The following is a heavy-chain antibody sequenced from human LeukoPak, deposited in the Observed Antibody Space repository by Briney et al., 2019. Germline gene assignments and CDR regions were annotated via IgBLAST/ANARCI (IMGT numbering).Heavy chain of an antibody. J-gene: IGHJ4*02. CDR1: GYSISSGYY. CDR2: IYHSGST. Sequence: SETLSLTCAVSGYSISSGYYWGWIRQPPGKGLEWIGSIYHSGSTYYNPSLKSRVTISVDTSKNQFSLKLSSVTAADTAVYYCASQGIAAGGTAFDYWGQGTLVTVSS. V-gene: IGHV4-38-2*01. CDR3: ASQGIAAGGTAFDY. D-gene: IGHD6-13*01.